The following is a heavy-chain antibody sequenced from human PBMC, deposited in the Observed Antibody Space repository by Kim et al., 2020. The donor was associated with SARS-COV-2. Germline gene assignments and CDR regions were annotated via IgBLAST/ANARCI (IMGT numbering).Heavy chain of an antibody. D-gene: IGHD3-16*02. CDR3: ARDFQENPGYIYYAMYV. CDR2: ISRSGSSR. V-gene: IGHV3-11*04. J-gene: IGHJ6*01. CDR1: GFIFSDHY. Sequence: GGSLRLSCAASGFIFSDHYMSWVRQAPGKGLEWVSNISRSGSSRDYADSVRGRFTISRDNGKNSLYLQMNSLRAEDTAVYYCARDFQENPGYIYYAMYV.